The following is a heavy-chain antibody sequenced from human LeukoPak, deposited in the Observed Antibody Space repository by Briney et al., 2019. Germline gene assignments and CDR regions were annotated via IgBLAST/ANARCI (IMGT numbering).Heavy chain of an antibody. CDR2: IIPIFGTA. Sequence: GASVKVSCKASGYTFTSYGISWVRQAPGQGLEWMGGIIPIFGTANYAQKFQGRVTITADESTSTAYMELSSLRSEDTAVYYCARSLPNDYGDMDYFDYWGQGTLVTVSS. J-gene: IGHJ4*02. D-gene: IGHD4-17*01. CDR3: ARSLPNDYGDMDYFDY. CDR1: GYTFTSYG. V-gene: IGHV1-69*13.